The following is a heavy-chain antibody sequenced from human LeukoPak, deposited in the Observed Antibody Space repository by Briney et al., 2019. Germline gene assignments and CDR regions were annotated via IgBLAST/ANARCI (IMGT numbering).Heavy chain of an antibody. CDR1: VYTFTNYG. V-gene: IGHV1-18*01. Sequence: ASVKVSFKASVYTFTNYGISWVRQAPGHGLEWMGWISAYNCNTNYAQKLQCRDTMTTDTSTSTAYMELRSLRSDDTAVYYCARAYDILTGYSPLYYYYMDVWGKGTTVTVSS. J-gene: IGHJ6*03. CDR3: ARAYDILTGYSPLYYYYMDV. D-gene: IGHD3-9*01. CDR2: ISAYNCNT.